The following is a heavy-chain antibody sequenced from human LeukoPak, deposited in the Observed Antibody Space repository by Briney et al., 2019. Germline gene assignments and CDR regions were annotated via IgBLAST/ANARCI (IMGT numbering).Heavy chain of an antibody. CDR2: VFPSGST. D-gene: IGHD5-12*01. CDR3: ARDRSGYSEYYFDY. CDR1: GGSICSYC. Sequence: PSETLSLTCTVSGGSICSYCWSWIRQPAGKGLEWIGRVFPSGSTNYTPSLKRRVTISIDKSKNQFSLKLTSVTAADTAVYYCARDRSGYSEYYFDYWGQGTLVTVSS. J-gene: IGHJ4*02. V-gene: IGHV4-4*07.